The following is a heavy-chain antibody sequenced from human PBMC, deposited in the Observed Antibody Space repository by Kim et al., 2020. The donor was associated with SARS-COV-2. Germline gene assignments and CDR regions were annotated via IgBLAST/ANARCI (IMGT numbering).Heavy chain of an antibody. CDR3: VRESYYNVIGYGIYY. J-gene: IGHJ4*01. V-gene: IGHV3-74*01. D-gene: IGHD6-13*01. CDR2: ISRDGSTT. CDR1: VFTFRNSW. Sequence: GGSLRLSCAAAVFTFRNSWMHWVRQAPGKVLVWVSRISRDGSTTTYADSVKGRFTISSDNAKNTLYLQMNSLTVEETASYDCVRESYYNVIGYGIYYCG.